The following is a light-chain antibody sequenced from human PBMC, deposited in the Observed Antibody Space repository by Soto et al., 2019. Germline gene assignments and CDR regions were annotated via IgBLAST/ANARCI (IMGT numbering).Light chain of an antibody. CDR1: SSNIGAGYD. CDR2: ADN. Sequence: QSVLTQTPSVSGAPGQKITMSCTGSSSNIGAGYDVHWYQQVPGTAPRLLIYADNNRPSGVPDRFSASKSGASASLAITGLQGEDEATYYCQSYDTSPSAVLFGAGTQLTVL. V-gene: IGLV1-40*01. J-gene: IGLJ2*01. CDR3: QSYDTSPSAVL.